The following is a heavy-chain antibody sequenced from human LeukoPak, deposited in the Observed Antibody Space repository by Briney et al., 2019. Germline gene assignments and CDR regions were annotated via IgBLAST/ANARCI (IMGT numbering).Heavy chain of an antibody. J-gene: IGHJ4*02. CDR2: ISYDGSNK. D-gene: IGHD3-10*01. V-gene: IGHV3-30*04. CDR1: GFTFSSYA. CDR3: ARGTFGSGSYYNEGINY. Sequence: GGSLRLSCAASGFTFSSYAMHWVRQAPGKGLEWVAVISYDGSNKYYADSVKGRFTISRDNSKNTLYPQMNSLRAEDTAVYYCARGTFGSGSYYNEGINYWGQGTLVTVSS.